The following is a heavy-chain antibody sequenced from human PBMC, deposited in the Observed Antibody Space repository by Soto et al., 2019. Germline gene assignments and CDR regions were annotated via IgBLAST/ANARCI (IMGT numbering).Heavy chain of an antibody. CDR1: GGSISTYY. V-gene: IGHV4-59*12. Sequence: SETLSLTCAVSGGSISTYYWSWIRQPPGKGLEWIGYIYYSGSTNYSPSLKSRVTMSVDTSKNQFSLKLSSVTAADAAVYFCARSAASFGGASYLGAWGQGTLVTVSS. CDR3: ARSAASFGGASYLGA. J-gene: IGHJ5*02. CDR2: IYYSGST. D-gene: IGHD1-26*01.